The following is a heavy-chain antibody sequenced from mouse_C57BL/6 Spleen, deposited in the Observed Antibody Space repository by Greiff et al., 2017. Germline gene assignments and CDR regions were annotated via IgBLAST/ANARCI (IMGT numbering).Heavy chain of an antibody. CDR3: TTELQAMDY. Sequence: VQLKESGAELVRPGTSVKLSCTASGFNIKDDYMPWVKQRPEQGLEWIGWIDPENGDTEYASKFQGKATITADTSSNTAYLQLSSLTSEDTAVYYCTTELQAMDYWGQGTSVTVSS. CDR2: IDPENGDT. CDR1: GFNIKDDY. J-gene: IGHJ4*01. D-gene: IGHD1-1*01. V-gene: IGHV14-4*01.